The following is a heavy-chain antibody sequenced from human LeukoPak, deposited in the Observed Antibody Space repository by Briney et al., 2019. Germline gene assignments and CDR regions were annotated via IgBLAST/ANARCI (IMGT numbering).Heavy chain of an antibody. CDR3: ARQGILTGYYKDYYYYYYMDV. Sequence: ASVKVSCKASGYTFTSYGISWVRRAPGQGLEWMGWISAYNGNTNYAQKLQGRVTMTTDTSTSTAYMELRSLRSDDTAVYYCARQGILTGYYKDYYYYYYMDVWGKGTTVTVSS. V-gene: IGHV1-18*01. D-gene: IGHD3-9*01. CDR1: GYTFTSYG. J-gene: IGHJ6*03. CDR2: ISAYNGNT.